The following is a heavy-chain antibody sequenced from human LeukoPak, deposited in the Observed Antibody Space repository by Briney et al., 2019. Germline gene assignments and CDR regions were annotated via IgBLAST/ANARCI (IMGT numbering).Heavy chain of an antibody. Sequence: GGSLRLSCAASGFTFSDYYMSWIRQAPGKGLEWVSYISSSGSTIYYADSVKGRFTISRDNAKNSLYLQMNSLRAEDTAVYYCASGLVVPAAICQAWGQGTLVTVSS. CDR3: ASGLVVPAAICQA. J-gene: IGHJ5*02. V-gene: IGHV3-11*04. CDR2: ISSSGSTI. CDR1: GFTFSDYY. D-gene: IGHD2-2*01.